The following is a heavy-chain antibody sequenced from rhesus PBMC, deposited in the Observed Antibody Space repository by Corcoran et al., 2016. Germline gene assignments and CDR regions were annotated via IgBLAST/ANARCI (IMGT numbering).Heavy chain of an antibody. CDR3: ARNDGNSLDV. CDR2: INGKQGST. Sequence: QVQLQESGPGLVKPSETLSLTCAVSGGSFSSYWWSWIRQPPGKGLEGIGEINGKQGSTTYHPSLNSRVPISKGASKHQFSLKLSSVTAADTAVYYCARNDGNSLDVWGRGVLVTVSS. CDR1: GGSFSSYW. V-gene: IGHV4-80*01. D-gene: IGHD1-32*01. J-gene: IGHJ5-2*02.